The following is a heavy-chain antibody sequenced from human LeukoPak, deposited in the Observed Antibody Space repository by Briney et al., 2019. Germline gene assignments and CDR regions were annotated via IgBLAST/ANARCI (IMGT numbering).Heavy chain of an antibody. D-gene: IGHD3-22*01. J-gene: IGHJ6*02. CDR3: ARRGGVRRITMIVVGPNGYGMDV. CDR2: ISAYNGNT. V-gene: IGHV1-18*01. Sequence: GASVKVSCKASGYTFTSYGISWVRQAPGQGLEWMGWISAYNGNTNYAQKLQGRVTMTTDTSTSTAYMELRSLRSDDTAVYYCARRGGVRRITMIVVGPNGYGMDVWGQGTTVTVSS. CDR1: GYTFTSYG.